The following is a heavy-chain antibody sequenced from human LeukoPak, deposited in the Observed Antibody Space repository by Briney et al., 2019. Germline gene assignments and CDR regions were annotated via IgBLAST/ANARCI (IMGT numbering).Heavy chain of an antibody. Sequence: GGSLRLSCAASGFTFSRYWMTWVRQVPGKGLEWVANIKQDGSEKYYLDSVKGRFTISRDNAKNSLYLQINSLRADDTAVYYCAKPAKTDYADYWGQGTLVTVSS. CDR3: AKPAKTDYADY. CDR2: IKQDGSEK. V-gene: IGHV3-7*03. J-gene: IGHJ4*02. CDR1: GFTFSRYW. D-gene: IGHD1-14*01.